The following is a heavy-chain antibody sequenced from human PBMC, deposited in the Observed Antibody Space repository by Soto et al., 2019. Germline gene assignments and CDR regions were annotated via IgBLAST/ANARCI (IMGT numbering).Heavy chain of an antibody. D-gene: IGHD2-2*02. CDR1: GYTLTELS. J-gene: IGHJ4*02. CDR2: FDPEDGET. V-gene: IGHV1-24*01. CDR3: AKRIVVPAAIRFYFDY. Sequence: ASVKVSCKVSGYTLTELSMHWVRQAPGKGLEWMGGFDPEDGETIYAQKFQGRVTMTEDTSTDTAYMELSSLRSEDTAVYYCAKRIVVPAAIRFYFDYWGQGTPVTVCS.